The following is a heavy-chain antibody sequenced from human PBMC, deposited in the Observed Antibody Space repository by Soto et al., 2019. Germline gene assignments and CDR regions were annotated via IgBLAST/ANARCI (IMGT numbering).Heavy chain of an antibody. CDR3: ARGRSIAARYMDV. J-gene: IGHJ6*03. CDR2: INHSGST. V-gene: IGHV4-34*01. Sequence: ASETLSLTCAVFGGSFSGYYWSWIRQPPGKGLEWIGEINHSGSTNYNPSLKSRVTISVDTSKNQFSLKLSSVTAADTAVYYCARGRSIAARYMDVWGKGTTVTVSS. CDR1: GGSFSGYY. D-gene: IGHD6-6*01.